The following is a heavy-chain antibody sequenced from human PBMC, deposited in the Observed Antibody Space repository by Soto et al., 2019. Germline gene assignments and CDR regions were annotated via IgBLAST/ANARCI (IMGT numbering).Heavy chain of an antibody. CDR3: ARESGSSRHLDY. V-gene: IGHV4-4*07. D-gene: IGHD6-13*01. CDR2: IYGSGNS. CDR1: GFISAYY. J-gene: IGHJ4*02. Sequence: SETLSLTCTVSGFISAYYWRWIRQPAGKGLEWTGRIYGSGNSNFNPSLNGRATISVDMSKNQFTLILRSVTAADTAVYYCARESGSSRHLDYWGQGILVTVSS.